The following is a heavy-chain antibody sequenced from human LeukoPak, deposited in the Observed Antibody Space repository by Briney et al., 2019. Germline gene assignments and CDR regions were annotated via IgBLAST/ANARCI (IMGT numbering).Heavy chain of an antibody. D-gene: IGHD6-19*01. V-gene: IGHV3-11*04. CDR3: ARDYGSGWYDGYFQH. CDR2: ISSSSSTI. CDR1: GFTFSDYY. J-gene: IGHJ1*01. Sequence: PGGSLRLSCAASGFTFSDYYMSWIRQAPGKGLEWVSYISSSSSTIYYADSVKGRFTISRDNAKNSLYLQMNSLRAEDTAVYYCARDYGSGWYDGYFQHWGQGTLVTVSS.